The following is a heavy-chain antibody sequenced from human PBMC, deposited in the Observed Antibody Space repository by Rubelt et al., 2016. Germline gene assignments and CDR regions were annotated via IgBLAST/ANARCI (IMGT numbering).Heavy chain of an antibody. V-gene: IGHV3-23*01. D-gene: IGHD1-14*01. CDR2: ISGSGGST. CDR3: ASGTIGMGV. Sequence: PGGSLRLSCEASGFTFSTYGMNWVRQAPGKGLEWVSAISGSGGSTYYADCVKGRFTISRDNFKKTLYLQINSLRPDDTAVYYCASGTIGMGVWGQGTTVTVSS. J-gene: IGHJ6*02. CDR1: GFTFSTYG.